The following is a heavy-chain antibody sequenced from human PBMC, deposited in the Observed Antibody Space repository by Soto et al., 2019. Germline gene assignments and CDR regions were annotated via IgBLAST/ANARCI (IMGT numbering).Heavy chain of an antibody. Sequence: QMQLVQSGPEVKKPGTSVKVSCKASGFTFTSSAVQWVRQARGQRLEWIGWIVVGSGNTNYAQKFQERVTITRDMSTSTAYMELSSLRSEDTAVYYCAAREVVAANGFFFDYWGQGTLVTVSS. CDR1: GFTFTSSA. J-gene: IGHJ4*02. V-gene: IGHV1-58*01. CDR3: AAREVVAANGFFFDY. CDR2: IVVGSGNT. D-gene: IGHD2-15*01.